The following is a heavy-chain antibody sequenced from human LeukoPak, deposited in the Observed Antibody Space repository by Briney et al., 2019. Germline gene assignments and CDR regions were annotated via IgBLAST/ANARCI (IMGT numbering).Heavy chain of an antibody. V-gene: IGHV3-74*01. CDR1: GFTFSSYW. D-gene: IGHD2-15*01. CDR2: INTDGGST. Sequence: GGSLRLSCAASGFTFSSYWMHWVRQAPGKGLVWVSRINTDGGSTSYADSVKGRFTVSRDNARNSLFLQMNSLRAEDTAVYFCARLMLGYCGGGSCYDPFDNWGQGTLVTVSS. J-gene: IGHJ4*02. CDR3: ARLMLGYCGGGSCYDPFDN.